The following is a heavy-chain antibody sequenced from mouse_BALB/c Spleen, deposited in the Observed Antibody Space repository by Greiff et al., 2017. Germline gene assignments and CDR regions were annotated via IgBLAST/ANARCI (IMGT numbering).Heavy chain of an antibody. Sequence: EVMLVESGGGLVQPKGSLKLSCAASGFTFNTYAMNWVRQAPGKGLEWVARIRSKSNNYATYYADSVKDRFTISRDDSQSMLYLQMNNLKTEDTAMYYCVSYGYDFDYWGQGTTLTVSS. J-gene: IGHJ2*01. D-gene: IGHD2-2*01. CDR2: IRSKSNNYAT. CDR1: GFTFNTYA. V-gene: IGHV10-1*02. CDR3: VSYGYDFDY.